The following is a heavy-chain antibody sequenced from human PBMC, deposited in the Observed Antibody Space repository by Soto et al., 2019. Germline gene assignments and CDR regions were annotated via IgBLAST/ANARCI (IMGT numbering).Heavy chain of an antibody. Sequence: SVKVSCKASGDTFRNFAFSWVRQAPGQGLKWMGGISPIFGTANYAQKFQGGVTVTADESTSTAYMELSSLTSEDTAVYYCEISTYLSTWDRWLDPWGQGTLVTVSS. CDR1: GDTFRNFA. D-gene: IGHD6-13*01. CDR3: EISTYLSTWDRWLDP. V-gene: IGHV1-69*13. J-gene: IGHJ5*02. CDR2: ISPIFGTA.